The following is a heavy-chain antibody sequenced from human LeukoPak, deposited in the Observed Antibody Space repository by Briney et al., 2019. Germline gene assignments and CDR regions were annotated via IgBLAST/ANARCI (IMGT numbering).Heavy chain of an antibody. D-gene: IGHD3-10*01. J-gene: IGHJ4*02. V-gene: IGHV3-48*04. CDR2: ISSSSSAI. CDR1: GFTFSSYS. CDR3: ASNSMVRGKGTDY. Sequence: GGSLRLSCAASGFTFSSYSMNWVRQAPGKGLEWVSYISSSSSAIYYADSVKGRFTISRDNAKNSLYLQMNSLRAEDTAVYYCASNSMVRGKGTDYWGQGTLVTVSS.